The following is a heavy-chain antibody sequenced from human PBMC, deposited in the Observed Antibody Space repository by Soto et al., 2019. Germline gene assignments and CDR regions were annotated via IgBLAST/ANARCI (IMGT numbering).Heavy chain of an antibody. CDR2: ISHSGSA. CDR3: ARHLRQETLNMVRGRLANSYSDYGMDV. D-gene: IGHD3-10*01. Sequence: PPENLPHPCTVSAASLSTYYWSWFRQPPGKGLEWIGHISHSGSANYDPSLRGRVIISIDTSRNQFSLQVFSLTAADTAVYYCARHLRQETLNMVRGRLANSYSDYGMDVWGQGPTVT. V-gene: IGHV4-59*01. J-gene: IGHJ6*02. CDR1: AASLSTYY.